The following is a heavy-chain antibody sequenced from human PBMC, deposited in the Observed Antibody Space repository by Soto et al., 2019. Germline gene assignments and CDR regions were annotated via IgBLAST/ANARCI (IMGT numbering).Heavy chain of an antibody. CDR2: IYYSGST. J-gene: IGHJ4*02. V-gene: IGHV4-30-4*01. D-gene: IGHD2-2*01. Sequence: PSEILSLTCTVSGGSISSGDYYWSWIRQPPGKGLEWSGYIYYSGSTYYNPSLKSRVTISVDTSKDQFSLKLRSVTAADTAVYYCVRLYCSGTNCYDLFDYWGQGTLVTVSS. CDR3: VRLYCSGTNCYDLFDY. CDR1: GGSISSGDYY.